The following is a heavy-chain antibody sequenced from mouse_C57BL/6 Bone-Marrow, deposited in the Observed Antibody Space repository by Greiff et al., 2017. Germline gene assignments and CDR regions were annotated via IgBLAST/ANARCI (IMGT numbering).Heavy chain of an antibody. J-gene: IGHJ1*03. Sequence: QVQLQQPGAELVKPGASVKMSCKASGYTFTSYWITWVKQRPGQGLEWIGDIYPGSGSTNYNEKFKSKATLSVDTSSSTAYLQLSSLTAEDSAVYCCASPVYGSYWYFDVWGTGTSVTVSS. D-gene: IGHD1-1*01. V-gene: IGHV1-55*01. CDR1: GYTFTSYW. CDR3: ASPVYGSYWYFDV. CDR2: IYPGSGST.